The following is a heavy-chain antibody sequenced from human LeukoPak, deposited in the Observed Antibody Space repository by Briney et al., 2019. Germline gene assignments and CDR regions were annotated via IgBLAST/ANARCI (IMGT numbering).Heavy chain of an antibody. CDR3: AKPFIRYCSSSSCYAFDY. J-gene: IGHJ4*02. D-gene: IGHD2-2*01. CDR2: IYYSGST. CDR1: GGSISSYY. Sequence: KPSETLSLTCTVSGGSISSYYWSWIPQPPGKGLEWIGYIYYSGSTNYNPSLKSRVTISVDTSKNQFSLKLSSVTAADTAVYYCAKPFIRYCSSSSCYAFDYWGQGTLVTVSS. V-gene: IGHV4-59*12.